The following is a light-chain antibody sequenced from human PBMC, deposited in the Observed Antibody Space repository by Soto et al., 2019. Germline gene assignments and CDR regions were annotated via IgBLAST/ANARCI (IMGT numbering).Light chain of an antibody. J-gene: IGLJ1*01. CDR1: SSDVGGYTS. V-gene: IGLV2-14*03. CDR3: NSYTTSSTRV. CDR2: DVS. Sequence: QSALTQPASVTGSPGQSITISCTGTSSDVGGYTSVSWYQQHPGKAPKLMIYDVSNRPSGVSDRFSGSKSGNTASLTISGLQAEDEADYYCNSYTTSSTRVFGTGTNVTVL.